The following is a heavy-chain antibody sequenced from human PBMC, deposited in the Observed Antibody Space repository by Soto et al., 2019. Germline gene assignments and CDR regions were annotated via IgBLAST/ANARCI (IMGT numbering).Heavy chain of an antibody. CDR3: ARTPFRLALGTVLCYFDD. J-gene: IGHJ4*02. V-gene: IGHV4-59*01. D-gene: IGHD3-16*01. CDR1: GASITTSY. CDR2: IFHRGTT. Sequence: QVQLQASGPGLVKPSATLTLTFTVSGASITTSYWSWIRQPPGKGLEWIGYIFHRGTTNYNPSLGSRVSMLVDTSTNQCSLTMNSVTASDTAVDYCARTPFRLALGTVLCYFDDWGQGTLVTVSS.